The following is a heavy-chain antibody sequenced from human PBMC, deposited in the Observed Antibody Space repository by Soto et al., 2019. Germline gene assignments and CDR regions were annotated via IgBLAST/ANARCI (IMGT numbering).Heavy chain of an antibody. V-gene: IGHV3-74*01. J-gene: IGHJ4*02. CDR2: INMDGSST. Sequence: EVQLVESGGGLVQPGGSLRLSCAACGFTFSNDWMHWVPQAARKGLVWVSRINMDGSSTNYADSVKGRFTISRDNAKNTLYLQMNSLRVDDTAIYFCARGPRGVYGNDYWGQGALVTVSS. D-gene: IGHD2-8*02. CDR3: ARGPRGVYGNDY. CDR1: GFTFSNDW.